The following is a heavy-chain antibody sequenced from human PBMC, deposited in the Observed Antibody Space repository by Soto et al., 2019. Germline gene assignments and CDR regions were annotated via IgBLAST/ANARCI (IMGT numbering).Heavy chain of an antibody. V-gene: IGHV1-69*06. J-gene: IGHJ5*02. Sequence: QVQLVQSGAEVKKPGSSVKVSCKASGGTFSSYAISWVRQAPGQGLEWMGGIIPNFGTANYAQKFQGRVTITADKSTSTAYMELSSLRSEDTAVYYCAEDRYCSSTSCYRVNWFDPWGQGTLVTVSS. CDR3: AEDRYCSSTSCYRVNWFDP. CDR1: GGTFSSYA. D-gene: IGHD2-2*02. CDR2: IIPNFGTA.